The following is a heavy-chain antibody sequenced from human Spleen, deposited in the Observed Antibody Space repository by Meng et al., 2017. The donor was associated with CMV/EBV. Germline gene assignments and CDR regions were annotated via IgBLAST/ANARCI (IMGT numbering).Heavy chain of an antibody. D-gene: IGHD3-22*01. Sequence: SETLSLTCTVSGGSVSSGSHYWSWLRQPPGKGLEWLGYVHFSGSANYNPSLESRLSMSVDTSQNRLYLRLSSVTAADTAVYYCARVRGSSGHGAFDYWGQGTLVTVSS. CDR1: GGSVSSGSHY. V-gene: IGHV4-61*01. CDR3: ARVRGSSGHGAFDY. CDR2: VHFSGSA. J-gene: IGHJ4*02.